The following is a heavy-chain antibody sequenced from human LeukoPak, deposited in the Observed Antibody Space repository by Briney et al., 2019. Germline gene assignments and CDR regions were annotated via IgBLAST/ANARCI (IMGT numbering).Heavy chain of an antibody. J-gene: IGHJ4*02. V-gene: IGHV1-2*02. CDR2: INPNSGGT. CDR1: GYTFTGYY. D-gene: IGHD3-10*01. Sequence: VASVKVSCKASGYTFTGYYMHWVRQAPGQGLEWMGWINPNSGGTNYAQKFQGRVTMTRDTSISTAYMELSRLGSDDTAVYYCARDSGERGSGSYLIAYWGQGTLVTVSS. CDR3: ARDSGERGSGSYLIAY.